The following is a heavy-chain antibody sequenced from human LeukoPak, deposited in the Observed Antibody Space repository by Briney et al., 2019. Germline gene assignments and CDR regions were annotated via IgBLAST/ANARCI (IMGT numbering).Heavy chain of an antibody. J-gene: IGHJ4*02. CDR3: AKYSGAYAIEN. D-gene: IGHD4-17*01. V-gene: IGHV3-7*02. CDR2: IKGDGSEK. CDR1: GFSFSTSW. Sequence: GGSLRLSCAASGFSFSTSWMIWVRQAPGKGLEWVANIKGDGSEKQYVDSVMGRFTVSRDNAKNSLYLQMNILRGDDTAVYYCAKYSGAYAIENWGQRTLVTVSS.